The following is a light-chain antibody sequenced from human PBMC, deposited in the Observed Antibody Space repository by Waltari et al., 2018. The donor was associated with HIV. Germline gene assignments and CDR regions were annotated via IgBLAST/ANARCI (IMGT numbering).Light chain of an antibody. V-gene: IGLV1-44*01. CDR3: AAWDDSLNGPV. CDR2: RNN. J-gene: IGLJ2*01. Sequence: QSVLTQSPSASGTPGQRVTISCSGSGSNIGRNNVHWYQQVPGTAPKLLIYRNNRRPSGVPGRFSGSKSGASASLAISGLQSEDEADYYCAAWDDSLNGPVFGGGTRLTVL. CDR1: GSNIGRNN.